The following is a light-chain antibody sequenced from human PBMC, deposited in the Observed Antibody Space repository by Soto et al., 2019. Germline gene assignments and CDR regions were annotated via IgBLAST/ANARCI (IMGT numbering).Light chain of an antibody. CDR3: SSYTSSSTFYV. Sequence: QSVLTRPASVSGSPGQSITSSCTGTSSDVGGYNYVSWYQQHPGKAPKLMIYEVSNRPSGVSNRFSGSKSGNTASLTISGLQAEDEADYYCSSYTSSSTFYVFGTGTKVTVL. CDR2: EVS. V-gene: IGLV2-14*01. CDR1: SSDVGGYNY. J-gene: IGLJ1*01.